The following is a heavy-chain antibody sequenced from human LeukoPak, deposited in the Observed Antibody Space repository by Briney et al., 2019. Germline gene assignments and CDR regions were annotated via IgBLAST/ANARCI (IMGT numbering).Heavy chain of an antibody. CDR3: ARDGGNSPDYYYYGMDV. Sequence: ASVKVSCKASGYTFTSYGISWVRQAPGQGLEWMGWISAYNGNTNYAQKLQGRVTMTTDTSTSTAYMELRSLRSDDTAVYYCARDGGNSPDYYYYGMDVWGQGTTVTVSS. V-gene: IGHV1-18*01. J-gene: IGHJ6*02. D-gene: IGHD2-21*02. CDR2: ISAYNGNT. CDR1: GYTFTSYG.